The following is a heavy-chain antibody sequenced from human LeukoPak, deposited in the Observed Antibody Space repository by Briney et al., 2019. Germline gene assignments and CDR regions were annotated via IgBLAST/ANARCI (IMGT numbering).Heavy chain of an antibody. J-gene: IGHJ3*02. CDR3: ARAPARLFDALDI. V-gene: IGHV4-34*01. CDR2: INHSGST. CDR1: GGSFSGYY. Sequence: KPSETLSLTCAVYGGSFSGYYWSWIRQPPGKGLEWIGEINHSGSTNYNPSLKSRVTISVDTSKNQFSLKLSSVTAADTAVYYCARAPARLFDALDIWGQGTMVTVSS. D-gene: IGHD2-2*01.